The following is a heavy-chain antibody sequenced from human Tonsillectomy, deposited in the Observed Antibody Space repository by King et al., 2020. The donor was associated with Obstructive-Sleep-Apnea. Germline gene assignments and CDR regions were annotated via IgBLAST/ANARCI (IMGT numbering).Heavy chain of an antibody. Sequence: VQLQESGGGLVQPGGSLRLSCAASGFTFSSYAMSWVRQAPGKGLEWVSAISGSGGITYYADSVKGRFTISRDKSKNTLYLQMNSLRAEDTAVYYCAKAGKGLLWFGELSYYYYGMDVWGQGTTVTVSS. V-gene: IGHV3-23*01. CDR3: AKAGKGLLWFGELSYYYYGMDV. CDR2: ISGSGGIT. J-gene: IGHJ6*02. D-gene: IGHD3-10*01. CDR1: GFTFSSYA.